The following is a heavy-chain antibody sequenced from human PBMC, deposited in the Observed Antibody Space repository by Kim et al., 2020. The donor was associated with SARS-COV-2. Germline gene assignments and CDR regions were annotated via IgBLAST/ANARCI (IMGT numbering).Heavy chain of an antibody. CDR2: IKQDGSEK. D-gene: IGHD6-13*01. Sequence: GGSLRLSCAASGFTFSSYWMSWVRQAPGKGLEWVANIKQDGSEKYYVDSVKGRFTISRDNAKNSLYLQMNSLRAEDTAVYYCARVTQIAAADRAFDIWGQGTMVTVSS. J-gene: IGHJ3*02. CDR3: ARVTQIAAADRAFDI. CDR1: GFTFSSYW. V-gene: IGHV3-7*01.